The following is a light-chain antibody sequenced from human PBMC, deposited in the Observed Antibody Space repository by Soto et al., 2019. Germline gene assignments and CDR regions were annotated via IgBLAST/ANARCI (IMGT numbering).Light chain of an antibody. CDR2: GAS. J-gene: IGKJ5*01. CDR3: QQYGSSPIT. V-gene: IGKV3-20*01. Sequence: ETVLTQSPCTLSLSPGERATRSCMASQSVSSSYLAWYQQKPGQAPRLVIYGASSRATGIPDRFSGSGSGTDFTLTISRLEPEDFAVYYCQQYGSSPITFGQGTRLEI. CDR1: QSVSSSY.